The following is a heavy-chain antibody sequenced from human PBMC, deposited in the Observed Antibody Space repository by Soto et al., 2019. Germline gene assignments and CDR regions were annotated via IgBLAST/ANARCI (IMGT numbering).Heavy chain of an antibody. CDR3: AREEGSF. CDR1: GFTFSSYA. Sequence: QVQLVESGGGVVQPGRSLRLSCAASGFTFSSYAMHWVRQAPGKGLEWVAVISYDGSNKYYADSVKGRFTISRDNSKNTLYLQMNSLRAEDTAVYYCAREEGSFWGQGTLVTVSS. CDR2: ISYDGSNK. V-gene: IGHV3-30-3*01. J-gene: IGHJ4*02.